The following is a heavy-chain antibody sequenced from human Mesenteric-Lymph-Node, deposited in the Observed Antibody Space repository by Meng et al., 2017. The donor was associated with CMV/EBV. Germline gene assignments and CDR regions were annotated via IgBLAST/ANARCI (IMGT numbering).Heavy chain of an antibody. V-gene: IGHV3-30-3*01. J-gene: IGHJ4*02. CDR1: GFTFSSYA. CDR2: ISYDGSNK. CDR3: AKAPLGWSIDS. D-gene: IGHD2-21*01. Sequence: GGSLRLSCAASGFTFSSYAMHWVRQAPGKGLEWVAVISYDGSNKYYADSVKGRFTISRDNSKNTLYLEMKSLRRDDTAVYYCAKAPLGWSIDSWGQGTLVTVSS.